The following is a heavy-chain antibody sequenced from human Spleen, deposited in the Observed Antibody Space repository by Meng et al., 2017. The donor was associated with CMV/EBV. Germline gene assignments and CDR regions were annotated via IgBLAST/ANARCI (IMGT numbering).Heavy chain of an antibody. V-gene: IGHV4-30-4*08. CDR3: ARLVATNYYFDY. D-gene: IGHD5-12*01. CDR2: IYYSGAT. J-gene: IGHJ4*02. CDR1: GGSISSDDYY. Sequence: TVSGGSISSDDYYWSWIRQPPGKGLEWIGYIYYSGATYYNPSLKSRVTISVDTSKNQFSLKLSSVTAADTAVYYCARLVATNYYFDYWGQGTLVTSPQ.